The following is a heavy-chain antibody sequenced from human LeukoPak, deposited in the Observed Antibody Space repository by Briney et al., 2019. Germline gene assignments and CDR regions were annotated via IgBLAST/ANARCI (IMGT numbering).Heavy chain of an antibody. CDR2: IDRNSNSI. CDR1: GFTLSDRS. J-gene: IGHJ4*02. CDR3: VRGDTSGWDFDS. D-gene: IGHD6-19*01. V-gene: IGHV3-48*01. Sequence: PGGSLRLSCADSGFTLSDRSMNWVRQIPGKGLEWLSYIDRNSNSIYYADSVKGRFTISRDNAKNSLSLQMNSLRADDTAVYYCVRGDTSGWDFDSWGQGTLVTVSS.